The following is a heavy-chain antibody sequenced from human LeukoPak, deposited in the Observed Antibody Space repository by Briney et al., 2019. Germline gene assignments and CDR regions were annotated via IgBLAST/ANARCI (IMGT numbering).Heavy chain of an antibody. D-gene: IGHD3-3*01. V-gene: IGHV1-2*02. CDR2: INPNSGGT. J-gene: IGHJ4*02. CDR3: ATSTTFGVVPRGY. Sequence: GASVKVSCTASGYTFTGYYMHWVRQAPGQGLEWMGWINPNSGGTNYAQKFQGRVTMTRDTSISTAYMELSRLRSDDTAVYYCATSTTFGVVPRGYWGQGTLVTVSS. CDR1: GYTFTGYY.